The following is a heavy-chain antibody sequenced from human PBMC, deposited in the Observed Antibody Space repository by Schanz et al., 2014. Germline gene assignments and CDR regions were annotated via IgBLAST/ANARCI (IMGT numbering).Heavy chain of an antibody. CDR3: ARKMKLGVYGGKGHDSLDI. CDR2: INSVGSNT. J-gene: IGHJ3*02. CDR1: GFSFGTYA. D-gene: IGHD4-17*01. V-gene: IGHV3-74*02. Sequence: EVHLLESGGGLLQPGGSLRLSCAASGFSFGTYAMRWVRQAPAKGLLWVARINSVGSNTDYADSVTGRFTISRDSAKNTLYLQMNALRAEDTAVYYCARKMKLGVYGGKGHDSLDIWGHGTMITVSS.